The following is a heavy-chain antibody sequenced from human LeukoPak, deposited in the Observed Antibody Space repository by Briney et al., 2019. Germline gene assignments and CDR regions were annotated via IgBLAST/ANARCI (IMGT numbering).Heavy chain of an antibody. V-gene: IGHV3-30*04. CDR1: GFTFSSYA. CDR2: MSYDGSNK. Sequence: PGRSLRLSCAASGFTFSSYAMHWVRQAPGKGLEWVAVMSYDGSNKYYADSVKGRFTISRDNSKNTLYLQMNSLRAEDTAVYYCARDNNQNAFDIWGQGTMVTVSS. D-gene: IGHD1/OR15-1a*01. J-gene: IGHJ3*02. CDR3: ARDNNQNAFDI.